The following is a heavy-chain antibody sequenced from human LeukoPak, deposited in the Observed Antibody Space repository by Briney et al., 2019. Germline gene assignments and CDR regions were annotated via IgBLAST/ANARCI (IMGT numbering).Heavy chain of an antibody. J-gene: IGHJ4*02. CDR3: ARGADYYDSSGYLVY. Sequence: PSETLSLTCTVSGGSISSYYWSWIRQPPGKGLEWIGYIYYSGSTNYNPSLKSRVTISVDTSKNQFSLKLSSVTAADTAVYYCARGADYYDSSGYLVYWGQGTLVTVSS. CDR2: IYYSGST. V-gene: IGHV4-59*01. D-gene: IGHD3-22*01. CDR1: GGSISSYY.